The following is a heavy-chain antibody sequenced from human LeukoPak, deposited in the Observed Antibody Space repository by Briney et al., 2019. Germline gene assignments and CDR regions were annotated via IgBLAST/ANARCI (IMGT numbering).Heavy chain of an antibody. CDR2: NHYSGST. Sequence: SETLSLTCTVSGGSISSGDYYWSWIRQPPGKGLEWIGDNHYSGSTYFNPSLKSRVTLSVDTSKNQLSLKLSSVTAADTAVYYCARNYYDGSGHYFSGFEIWGQGTMVTVSS. V-gene: IGHV4-30-4*01. D-gene: IGHD3-22*01. CDR3: ARNYYDGSGHYFSGFEI. CDR1: GGSISSGDYY. J-gene: IGHJ3*02.